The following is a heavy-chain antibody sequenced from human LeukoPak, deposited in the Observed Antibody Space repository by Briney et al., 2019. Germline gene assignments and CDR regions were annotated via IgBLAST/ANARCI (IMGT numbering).Heavy chain of an antibody. D-gene: IGHD2-15*01. CDR1: GFTFGDYA. CDR3: ANLPHCSGGSCYSSAY. J-gene: IGHJ4*02. CDR2: ISGSGGST. Sequence: GGSLRLSCTASGFTFGDYAMSWVRQAPGKGLEWVSSISGSGGSTYYADSVKGRFTISRDNSKNTLYLQMNSLRAEDTAVYYCANLPHCSGGSCYSSAYWGQGTLVTVSS. V-gene: IGHV3-23*01.